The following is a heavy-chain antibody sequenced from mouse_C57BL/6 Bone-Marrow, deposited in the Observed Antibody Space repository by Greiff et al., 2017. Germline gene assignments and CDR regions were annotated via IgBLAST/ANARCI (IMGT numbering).Heavy chain of an antibody. Sequence: EVKLVESGGDLVKPGGSLKLSCAASGFTFSSYGMSWVRQTPDKRLEWVATFSSGGSYTYYPDSVKGRFTISRDNAKNTRYLQMSSLKSEDTAMYYCARHEPYYYGSSLYYFDYWGQGTTLTVSS. CDR2: FSSGGSYT. CDR3: ARHEPYYYGSSLYYFDY. CDR1: GFTFSSYG. V-gene: IGHV5-6*01. D-gene: IGHD1-1*01. J-gene: IGHJ2*01.